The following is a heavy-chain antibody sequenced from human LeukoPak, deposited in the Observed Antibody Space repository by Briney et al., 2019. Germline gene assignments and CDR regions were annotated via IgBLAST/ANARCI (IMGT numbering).Heavy chain of an antibody. J-gene: IGHJ4*02. CDR3: ARDFSCSSTSCQYYFDY. D-gene: IGHD2-2*01. Sequence: GGSPRLSCAASGFTFSSYSMNWVRQAPGKGLEWVSSISSSSSYIYYADSVKGRFTISRDNAKNSLYLQMNSLRAEDTAVYYCARDFSCSSTSCQYYFDYWGQGTLVTVSS. CDR2: ISSSSSYI. V-gene: IGHV3-21*01. CDR1: GFTFSSYS.